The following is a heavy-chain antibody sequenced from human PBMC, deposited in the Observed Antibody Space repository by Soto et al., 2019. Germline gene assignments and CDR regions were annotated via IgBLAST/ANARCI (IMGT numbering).Heavy chain of an antibody. CDR1: GFTFSNAW. D-gene: IGHD6-19*01. J-gene: IGHJ6*02. CDR2: SKSKTDGGAT. CDR3: TTAGIAVAGYYYYYGMDV. Sequence: PGGSLRLSCAASGFTFSNAWMSWVRQAPGKGLEWVGRSKSKTDGGATDYAAPVKGRFTISRDDSKNTLYLQMNSLKTEDTAVYYCTTAGIAVAGYYYYYGMDVWGQGTTVTVS. V-gene: IGHV3-15*01.